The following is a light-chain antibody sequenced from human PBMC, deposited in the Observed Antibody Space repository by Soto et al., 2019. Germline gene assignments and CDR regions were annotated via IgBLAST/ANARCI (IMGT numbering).Light chain of an antibody. CDR1: QSVSSN. CDR3: QQYNNWPPWT. CDR2: GAS. V-gene: IGKV3-15*01. J-gene: IGKJ1*01. Sequence: EIVMTQSPATLSVSPGERATLSCRASQSVSSNLAWYQQKPGQAPRLLIYGASTRATGSGSGSGTEFTLTISSPQSEDFAVYYCQQYNNWPPWTFGQGTKVEIK.